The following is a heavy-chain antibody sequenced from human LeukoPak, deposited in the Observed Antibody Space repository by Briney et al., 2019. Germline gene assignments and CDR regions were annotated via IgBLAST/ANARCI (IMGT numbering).Heavy chain of an antibody. Sequence: GGSLRLSCAASGFTFSSYSMNWVRQAPGKGPEWVSSISSSSSYIYYADSVKGRFTISRDNAKNSLYLQMNSLRAEDTAVYYCARDYGSSDAFDIWGQGTMVTVSS. V-gene: IGHV3-21*01. D-gene: IGHD6-6*01. CDR1: GFTFSSYS. CDR2: ISSSSSYI. CDR3: ARDYGSSDAFDI. J-gene: IGHJ3*02.